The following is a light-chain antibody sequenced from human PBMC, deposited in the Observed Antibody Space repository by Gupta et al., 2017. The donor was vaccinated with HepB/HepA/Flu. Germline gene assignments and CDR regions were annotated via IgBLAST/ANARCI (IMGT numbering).Light chain of an antibody. J-gene: IGLJ2*01. CDR3: SSYTSSSTLVV. V-gene: IGLV2-14*03. CDR1: SSDVGGFNS. CDR2: DVS. Sequence: QSALTQPASVSGSPGQSITISCTGSSSDVGGFNSVSWYQQYPGRAPKLVIYDVSNRPSGVSYRFSGSKSGNTASLTISGLQAEDDADYYCSSYTSSSTLVVFGGGTKVTVL.